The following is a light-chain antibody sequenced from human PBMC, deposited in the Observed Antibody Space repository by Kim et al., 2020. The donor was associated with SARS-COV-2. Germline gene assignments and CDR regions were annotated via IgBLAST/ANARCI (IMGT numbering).Light chain of an antibody. CDR3: QVWDSSIEV. Sequence: SVALGQTARITCGGEKIGSKNVHWYPQKAGQAPVLVIYTDRKRPSGIPERFSGSNSESTATLTISGGQAGDEAAYYCQVWDSSIEVFGGGTKLTVL. V-gene: IGLV3-9*01. CDR2: TDR. CDR1: KIGSKN. J-gene: IGLJ3*02.